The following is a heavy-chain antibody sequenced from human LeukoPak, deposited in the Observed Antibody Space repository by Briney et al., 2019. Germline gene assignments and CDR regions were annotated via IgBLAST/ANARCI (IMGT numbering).Heavy chain of an antibody. CDR1: GFTFSTSW. J-gene: IGHJ4*02. Sequence: QSGGSLRLSCAASGFTFSTSWMSWVRQVPGKGLEWVANIKKDGSETYYVDSVKGRFTISRDNAKNSLYLQMNSLRAEDTAMYYCARGRYSGTTYYFGYWGQGTLVTVSS. D-gene: IGHD5-12*01. V-gene: IGHV3-7*03. CDR3: ARGRYSGTTYYFGY. CDR2: IKKDGSET.